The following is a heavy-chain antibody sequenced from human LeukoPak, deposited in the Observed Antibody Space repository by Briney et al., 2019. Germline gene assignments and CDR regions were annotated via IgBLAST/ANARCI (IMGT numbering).Heavy chain of an antibody. Sequence: PGGSLRLSCAASGFTFSDYYMSWIRQAPGKGLEWVSYISSSSSTIYYADSVKGRFTISRDNAKNSLYLQMNSLRAEDTAVYYCARDRRFYYGSGLHAFDIWGQGTMVTVSS. V-gene: IGHV3-11*04. J-gene: IGHJ3*02. D-gene: IGHD3-10*01. CDR1: GFTFSDYY. CDR3: ARDRRFYYGSGLHAFDI. CDR2: ISSSSSTI.